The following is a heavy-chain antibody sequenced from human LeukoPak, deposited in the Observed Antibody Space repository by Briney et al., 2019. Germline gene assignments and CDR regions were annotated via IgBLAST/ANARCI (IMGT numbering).Heavy chain of an antibody. CDR3: ARRESSGWYVDY. CDR2: ISYDGSYK. J-gene: IGHJ4*02. CDR1: GFTFSSYA. Sequence: GRSLRLSCAASGFTFSSYAMSWVRQAPGKGLEWVAIISYDGSYKYYADSVKGRFTISRDNSKNTLYLQVNSLRAEDTAVYYCARRESSGWYVDYWGQGTLVTVSS. D-gene: IGHD6-19*01. V-gene: IGHV3-30*04.